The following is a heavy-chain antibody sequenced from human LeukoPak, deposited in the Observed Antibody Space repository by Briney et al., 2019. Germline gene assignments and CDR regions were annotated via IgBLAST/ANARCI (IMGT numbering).Heavy chain of an antibody. CDR3: AREASADSHFDL. CDR2: IYYSGST. J-gene: IGHJ2*01. CDR1: GGSISSYY. Sequence: SETLSLTCTVSGGSISSYYWSWIRQPPGKGLEWIGYIYYSGSTNYNPSLKSRVTISVDTSKNQFSLKLSSVTAADTAVYYCAREASADSHFDLWGRGTLVTVSS. V-gene: IGHV4-59*01.